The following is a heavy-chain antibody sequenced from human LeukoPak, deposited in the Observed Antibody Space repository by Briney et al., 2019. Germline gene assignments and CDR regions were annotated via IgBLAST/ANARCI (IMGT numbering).Heavy chain of an antibody. CDR1: GYSFTSYW. Sequence: GESLKIYCKGSGYSFTSYWIGWVRQMPGKGLEWMGIIYPGDSDTRYSPSFQGQVTISADKSISTAYLQWSSLKASDTAMYYCARKSLGSSTGFDPWGQGTLVTVSS. D-gene: IGHD2-2*01. CDR3: ARKSLGSSTGFDP. V-gene: IGHV5-51*01. J-gene: IGHJ5*02. CDR2: IYPGDSDT.